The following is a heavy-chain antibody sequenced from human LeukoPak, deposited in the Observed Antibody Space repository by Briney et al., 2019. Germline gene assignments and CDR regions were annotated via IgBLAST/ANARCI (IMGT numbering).Heavy chain of an antibody. Sequence: TGRSLRLSCAASGFTFNSYGMHWVRQAPGKGLEWVAVISYDGSNKYYADSVKGRFTISRDNSKNTLYLQMNSLRAEDTAVYYCAKDHRGYSYGRIDYWGQGTLVTVSS. CDR1: GFTFNSYG. CDR2: ISYDGSNK. D-gene: IGHD5-18*01. V-gene: IGHV3-30*18. CDR3: AKDHRGYSYGRIDY. J-gene: IGHJ4*02.